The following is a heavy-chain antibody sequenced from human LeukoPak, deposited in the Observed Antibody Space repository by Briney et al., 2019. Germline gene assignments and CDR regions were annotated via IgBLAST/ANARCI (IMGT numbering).Heavy chain of an antibody. V-gene: IGHV3-23*01. CDR2: IRPNSERT. CDR1: GFTFTSYA. CDR3: ARDHAPAGGGLDY. J-gene: IGHJ4*01. Sequence: GGSLRLSCAPPGFTFTSYAISWVRQAPGKGLEWVSAIRPNSERTYYADSVSGRFTISRDNSKNTLYLQMNSLRVEDTALYYCARDHAPAGGGLDYWGHGTQVTVSS. D-gene: IGHD6-13*01.